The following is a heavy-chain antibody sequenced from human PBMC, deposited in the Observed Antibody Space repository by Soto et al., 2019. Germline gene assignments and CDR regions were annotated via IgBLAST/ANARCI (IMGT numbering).Heavy chain of an antibody. J-gene: IGHJ4*02. CDR1: GFTFSTYG. V-gene: IGHV3-30*18. D-gene: IGHD1-1*01. CDR2: ISYDGVNK. Sequence: LRLSCAASGFTFSTYGMHWVRQAPGKGLEWVAVISYDGVNKYYADSVKGRFTISRDNSKNTLYLQMDSLRAEDTAVYYCAKSVYNWNDGFFDYWGQGTLVTVSS. CDR3: AKSVYNWNDGFFDY.